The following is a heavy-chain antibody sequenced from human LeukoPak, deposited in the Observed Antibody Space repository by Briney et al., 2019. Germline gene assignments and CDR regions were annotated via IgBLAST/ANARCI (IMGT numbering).Heavy chain of an antibody. V-gene: IGHV4-59*11. CDR1: GGSISSHY. CDR3: ATSPVVLRFLERSHYYYMDV. Sequence: PSETLSLTCTVSGGSISSHYWSWIRQPPGKGLEWVGYIYYSGSTNYNPSLKSRVTISVDTSKNQFSLKLSSVTAADTAVYYCATSPVVLRFLERSHYYYMDVWGKGTTVTVSS. D-gene: IGHD3-3*01. CDR2: IYYSGST. J-gene: IGHJ6*03.